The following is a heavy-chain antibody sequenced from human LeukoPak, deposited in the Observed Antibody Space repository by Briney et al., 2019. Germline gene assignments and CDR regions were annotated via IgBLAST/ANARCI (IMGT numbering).Heavy chain of an antibody. CDR1: GFTFGSYE. V-gene: IGHV3-48*03. Sequence: GGSLRLSCAPSGFTFGSYEMNGVGQAPGKGLEWVSYISSSGSTIYYPDSVKGRLTISRDNAKNSLYLQMNSLRAEDTAVYYCARDRPNLEPYDYWGQGTLVTVSS. J-gene: IGHJ4*02. CDR3: ARDRPNLEPYDY. CDR2: ISSSGSTI. D-gene: IGHD1-1*01.